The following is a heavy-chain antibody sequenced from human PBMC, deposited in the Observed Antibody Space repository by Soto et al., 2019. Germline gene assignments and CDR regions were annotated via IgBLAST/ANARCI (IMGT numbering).Heavy chain of an antibody. D-gene: IGHD6-19*01. CDR1: GFTFSSYS. CDR3: ARDRGSSGWYVYGFDY. J-gene: IGHJ4*02. V-gene: IGHV3-48*01. CDR2: ISSSSSTI. Sequence: GGSLRLSCAASGFTFSSYSMNWVRQAPGKGLEWVPYISSSSSTIYYADSVKGRFTISRDNAKNSLYLQMNSLRGEDTAVYYCARDRGSSGWYVYGFDYWGQGTLVTVSS.